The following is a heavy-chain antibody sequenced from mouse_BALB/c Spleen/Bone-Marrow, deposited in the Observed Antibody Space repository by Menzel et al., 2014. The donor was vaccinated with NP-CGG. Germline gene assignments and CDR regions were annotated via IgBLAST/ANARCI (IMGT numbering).Heavy chain of an antibody. Sequence: VMLVESGPGLVAPSQSLSITCTVSGFSLTSYGVHWVRQPPGKGLEWLGVIWAGGSTNYNSALMSRLSISKDNSKSQVFLEMNSLQTDDTAMYYCARVLRYAMDYWGQGTSVTVSS. CDR3: ARVLRYAMDY. CDR1: GFSLTSYG. V-gene: IGHV2-9*02. CDR2: IWAGGST. J-gene: IGHJ4*01.